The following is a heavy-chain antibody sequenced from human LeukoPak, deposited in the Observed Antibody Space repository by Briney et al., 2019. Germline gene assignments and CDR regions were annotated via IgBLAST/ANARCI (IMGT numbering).Heavy chain of an antibody. V-gene: IGHV3-30-3*01. Sequence: GGSLRLPCAASGFTFSSYAMHWVRQAPGKGLEWVAVISYDGSNKYYADSVKGRFTISRDNSKNTLYLQMNSLRAEDTAVYYCARDMVQLWPLLYYYYGMDVWGQGTTVTVSS. J-gene: IGHJ6*02. D-gene: IGHD5-18*01. CDR1: GFTFSSYA. CDR3: ARDMVQLWPLLYYYYGMDV. CDR2: ISYDGSNK.